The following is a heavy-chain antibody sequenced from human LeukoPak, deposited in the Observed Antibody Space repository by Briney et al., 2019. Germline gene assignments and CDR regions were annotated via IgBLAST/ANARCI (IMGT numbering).Heavy chain of an antibody. D-gene: IGHD5-24*01. CDR3: ARDHKGEDGADAFDI. V-gene: IGHV3-20*04. CDR1: GFTFDDYG. Sequence: GGSLRLSCAASGFTFDDYGMSWVRQAPGKGLEWVSGIDRNGDSTGYADSVEGRFTISRDNAKNSLYLQMDSLRAEDTALYYCARDHKGEDGADAFDIWGHGTMVTVSS. CDR2: IDRNGDST. J-gene: IGHJ3*02.